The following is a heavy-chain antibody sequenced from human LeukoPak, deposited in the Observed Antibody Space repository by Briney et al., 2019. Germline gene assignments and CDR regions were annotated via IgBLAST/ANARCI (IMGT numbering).Heavy chain of an antibody. Sequence: EASVKVSCKASGGTFSSYAISWVRQAPGQGLEWMGGIIPIFGTANYAQKFQGRVTITADESTSTAYMELSSLRSEDTAVYYCARDLDSSGYYPDYWGQGTLVTVSS. J-gene: IGHJ4*02. CDR3: ARDLDSSGYYPDY. CDR1: GGTFSSYA. V-gene: IGHV1-69*13. D-gene: IGHD3-22*01. CDR2: IIPIFGTA.